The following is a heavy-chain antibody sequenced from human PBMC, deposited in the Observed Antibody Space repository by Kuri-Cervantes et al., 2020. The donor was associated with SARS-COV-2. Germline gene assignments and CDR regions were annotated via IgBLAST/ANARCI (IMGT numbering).Heavy chain of an antibody. D-gene: IGHD2-21*01. CDR3: AKDHFGVHDF. V-gene: IGHV3-30*18. Sequence: GGSLRLSCAASGFTFSSYAMSWVRQAPGKGLEWVAVISYDGKKKKCIGSGKGRFTISRDNSQNTVYLRMTNLRSEDTAMHYCAKDHFGVHDFWGQGTLVTVSS. J-gene: IGHJ4*02. CDR1: GFTFSSYA. CDR2: ISYDGKKK.